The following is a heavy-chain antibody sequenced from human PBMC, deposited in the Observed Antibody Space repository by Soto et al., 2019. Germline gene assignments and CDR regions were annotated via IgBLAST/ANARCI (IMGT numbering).Heavy chain of an antibody. CDR1: GFSFSRHA. CDR3: ARSRSGAVPNSFDF. J-gene: IGHJ4*02. Sequence: GGALRLSCAASGFSFSRHAIHWVRQAPGKGLEWVAVISKDGSHKYYLDSVKGRFTISRDNSKNILYLQMNSLRDEDTAVYYCARSRSGAVPNSFDFCGQATPLPVCS. D-gene: IGHD3-10*01. CDR2: ISKDGSHK. V-gene: IGHV3-30*04.